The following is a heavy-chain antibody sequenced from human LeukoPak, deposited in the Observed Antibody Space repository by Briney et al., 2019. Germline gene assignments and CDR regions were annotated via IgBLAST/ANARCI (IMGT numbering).Heavy chain of an antibody. Sequence: SVKVSCKASGGTFGSYAISWVRQAPGQGLEWMGGIIPIFGTANYAQKFQGRVTITADESTSTAYMELSSLRSEDTAVYYCARDALTGWNWFDPWGQGTLVTVSS. J-gene: IGHJ5*02. CDR2: IIPIFGTA. CDR1: GGTFGSYA. D-gene: IGHD3-9*01. V-gene: IGHV1-69*13. CDR3: ARDALTGWNWFDP.